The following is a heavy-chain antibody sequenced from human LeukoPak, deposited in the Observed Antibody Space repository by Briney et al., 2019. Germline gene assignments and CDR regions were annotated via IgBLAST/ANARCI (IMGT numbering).Heavy chain of an antibody. D-gene: IGHD3-3*01. CDR2: IIPILGIA. CDR1: GGTFSSYA. Sequence: GASVKVSCKASGGTFSSYAISWVRQAPGQGLEWMGRIIPILGIANYAQKFQGRVTITADKSTSTAYMELSSLRSEDTAVYYCARAPTKYARNTKGELDYFDYWGQGTLATVSS. CDR3: ARAPTKYARNTKGELDYFDY. V-gene: IGHV1-69*04. J-gene: IGHJ4*02.